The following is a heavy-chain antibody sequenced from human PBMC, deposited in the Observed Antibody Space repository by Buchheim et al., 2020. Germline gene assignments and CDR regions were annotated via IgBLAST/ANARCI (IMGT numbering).Heavy chain of an antibody. Sequence: EVQLVESGGGLVQPGGSLRLSCAASGFTFSNYWMSWVRQAPGKGLEWVANIKQDGSEKYYVDSVKGRFTISRDNAKNSLYLQMNSLSAEDTAVYYCAKSDAETGSCLKYFQHWGQGTL. CDR1: GFTFSNYW. V-gene: IGHV3-7*01. D-gene: IGHD3-10*01. CDR2: IKQDGSEK. CDR3: AKSDAETGSCLKYFQH. J-gene: IGHJ1*01.